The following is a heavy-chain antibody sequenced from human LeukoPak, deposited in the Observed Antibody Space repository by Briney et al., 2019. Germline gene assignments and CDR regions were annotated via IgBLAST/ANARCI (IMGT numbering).Heavy chain of an antibody. D-gene: IGHD3-22*01. J-gene: IGHJ4*02. Sequence: GGSLRLSCAASGFTFSSYAMHWVRQAPGKGLEWVAVISYDGSNKYYADSVKGRFTISRDNSKNTLYLQMNSLRAEDTAVYYCARSGYYYDSSGFPPYWGQGTLVTVSS. CDR1: GFTFSSYA. CDR3: ARSGYYYDSSGFPPY. V-gene: IGHV3-30*01. CDR2: ISYDGSNK.